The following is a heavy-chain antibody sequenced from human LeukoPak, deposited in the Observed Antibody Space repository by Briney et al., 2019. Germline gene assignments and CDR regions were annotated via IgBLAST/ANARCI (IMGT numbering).Heavy chain of an antibody. CDR1: GYTFTSYG. D-gene: IGHD6-13*01. CDR3: ARDARVAEYSSNWYKGFDY. CDR2: ISAYNGNT. Sequence: ASVKVSCKASGYTFTSYGISWVRQAPGQGVEWMGWISAYNGNTNYAQKLQGRVTMTTDTSTSTAYMELRSLRSDDTAVYYCARDARVAEYSSNWYKGFDYWGQGTLVTVSS. J-gene: IGHJ4*02. V-gene: IGHV1-18*01.